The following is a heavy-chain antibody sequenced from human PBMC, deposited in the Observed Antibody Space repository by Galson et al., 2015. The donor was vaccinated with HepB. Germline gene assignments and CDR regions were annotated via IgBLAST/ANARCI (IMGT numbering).Heavy chain of an antibody. J-gene: IGHJ4*02. CDR3: ARDGYYDILTGFPSYFDY. CDR2: IWYDGSNK. Sequence: SLRLSCAASGFTFSSYGMHWVRQTPGKGLEWVAVIWYDGSNKYYADSVKGRFTISRDNSKNTLYLQMNSLRAEDTAVYYCARDGYYDILTGFPSYFDYWGQGTLVTVSS. CDR1: GFTFSSYG. D-gene: IGHD3-9*01. V-gene: IGHV3-33*08.